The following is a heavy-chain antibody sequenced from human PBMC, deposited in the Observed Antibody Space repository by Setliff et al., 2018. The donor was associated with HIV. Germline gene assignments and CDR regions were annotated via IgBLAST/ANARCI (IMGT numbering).Heavy chain of an antibody. J-gene: IGHJ3*02. V-gene: IGHV1-18*01. D-gene: IGHD3-22*01. CDR1: GYTFTSYG. CDR2: ISSYNGNT. CDR3: ARYSRMTMLVVDRDGFDI. Sequence: GASVKVSCKASGYTFTSYGISWVRQAPGQGLAWMGWISSYNGNTNYAQKLQGRVTMTTDTSTSTAYVELSSLRSDDPAVYYCARYSRMTMLVVDRDGFDIWGQGTMVTVSS.